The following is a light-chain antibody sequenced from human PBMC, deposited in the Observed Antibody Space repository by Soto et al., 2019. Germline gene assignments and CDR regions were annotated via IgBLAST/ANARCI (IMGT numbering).Light chain of an antibody. V-gene: IGLV2-14*01. CDR3: GSYTGSIYV. Sequence: QSALTQPASVSGSPGQSITISCTGTSSDVGGYKFVSWYQQHPGKAPKLMIYEVSNRPSGVSSRISGSKSGNTASLTISGLQAEDEADYYCGSYTGSIYVFGTGTKVTVL. CDR2: EVS. J-gene: IGLJ1*01. CDR1: SSDVGGYKF.